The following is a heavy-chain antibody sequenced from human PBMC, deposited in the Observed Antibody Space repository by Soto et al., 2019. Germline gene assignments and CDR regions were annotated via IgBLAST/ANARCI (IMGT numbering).Heavy chain of an antibody. Sequence: ASETLSLTCTVSGGSISSSSYYWGWIRQPPGKGLEWIGSIYYSGSTYYNPSLKSRVTISVDTSKNQFSLKLSSVTAADTAVYYCARHEPPDGIVGAYYYGMDVWGQGTTVTVSS. J-gene: IGHJ6*02. D-gene: IGHD1-26*01. CDR1: GGSISSSSYY. CDR3: ARHEPPDGIVGAYYYGMDV. V-gene: IGHV4-39*01. CDR2: IYYSGST.